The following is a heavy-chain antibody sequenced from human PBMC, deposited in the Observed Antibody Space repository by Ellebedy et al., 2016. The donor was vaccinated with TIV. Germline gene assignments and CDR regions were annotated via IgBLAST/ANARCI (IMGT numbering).Heavy chain of an antibody. CDR1: GFTFSSYS. CDR2: ISSSSTI. D-gene: IGHD2-2*01. J-gene: IGHJ4*02. Sequence: PGGSLRLSCAASGFTFSSYSMNWVRQAPGKGLDWVSYISSSSTIYYADSVKGRFTISRDNAKNSLYLQMNSLRDEDTAVYYCARVLTNYCSSTSCSLGYWGQGTLVTVSS. CDR3: ARVLTNYCSSTSCSLGY. V-gene: IGHV3-48*02.